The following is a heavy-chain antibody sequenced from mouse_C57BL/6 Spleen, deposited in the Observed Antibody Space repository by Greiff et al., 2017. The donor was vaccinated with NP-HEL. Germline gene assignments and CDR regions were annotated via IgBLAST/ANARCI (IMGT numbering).Heavy chain of an antibody. D-gene: IGHD1-1*01. CDR1: GFTFSSYA. CDR2: ISDGGSYT. Sequence: EVQRVESGGGLVKPGGSLKLSCAASGFTFSSYAMSWVRQTPEKRLEWVATISDGGSYTYYPDNVKGRFTISRDNAKNNLYLQMSHLKSEDTAMYYCARGNFIYYGSSFDYWGQGTTLTVSS. V-gene: IGHV5-4*01. J-gene: IGHJ2*01. CDR3: ARGNFIYYGSSFDY.